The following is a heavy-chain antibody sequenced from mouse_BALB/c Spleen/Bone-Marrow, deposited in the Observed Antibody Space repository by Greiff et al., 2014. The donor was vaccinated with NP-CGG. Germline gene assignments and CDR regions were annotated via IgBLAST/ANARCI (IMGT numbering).Heavy chain of an antibody. J-gene: IGHJ4*01. Sequence: EVQLQQSGAELVKPGASVKLSCTASGFNIKDTYMHWVKQRPEQGLERIGRIDTANGNTKYDPKFQGKATITADTSSNTAYLQLSSLTSEDTAVYYCARYGNGLMDYWGQGTSVTVSS. CDR3: ARYGNGLMDY. CDR2: IDTANGNT. D-gene: IGHD2-1*01. CDR1: GFNIKDTY. V-gene: IGHV14-3*02.